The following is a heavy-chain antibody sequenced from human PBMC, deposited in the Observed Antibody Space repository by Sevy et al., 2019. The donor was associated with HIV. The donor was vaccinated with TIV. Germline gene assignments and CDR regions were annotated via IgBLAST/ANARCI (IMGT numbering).Heavy chain of an antibody. Sequence: GGSLRLSCAASGFTFSSYGMHWVRQAPGKGLEWVAVIWYDGSNKYYADSVKGRFTISRDNSKNTRYLQMNSLRAEDTAVYYCARGAVADCMDVWGQGTTVTVSS. CDR1: GFTFSSYG. J-gene: IGHJ6*02. D-gene: IGHD6-19*01. CDR3: ARGAVADCMDV. CDR2: IWYDGSNK. V-gene: IGHV3-33*01.